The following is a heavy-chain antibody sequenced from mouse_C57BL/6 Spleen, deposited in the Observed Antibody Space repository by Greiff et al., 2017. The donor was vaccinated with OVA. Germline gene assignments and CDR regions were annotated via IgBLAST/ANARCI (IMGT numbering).Heavy chain of an antibody. CDR1: GYTFTSYW. CDR3: ATGSSYGDY. Sequence: VQLQQPGAELVMPGASVKLSCKASGYTFTSYWMHWVKQRPGQGLEWIGEIDPSDSYTNYNQKIKGKSTLTVDKSSSTAYMQLSSLTSEDSAVYYCATGSSYGDYWGQGTTLTVSS. CDR2: IDPSDSYT. D-gene: IGHD1-1*01. J-gene: IGHJ2*01. V-gene: IGHV1-69*01.